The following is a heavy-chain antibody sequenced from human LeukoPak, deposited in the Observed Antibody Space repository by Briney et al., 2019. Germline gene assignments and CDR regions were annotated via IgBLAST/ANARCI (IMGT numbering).Heavy chain of an antibody. V-gene: IGHV3-64*01. Sequence: GGSLRLSCAASGLTFSSYAMHWVRQAPGKGLEYVSAISSNGGSTYYANSVKGRFTISRDYSKNTLYLQMGSLRAEDMAVYYCARDPGSGSYYVGNAFDIWGQGTMVTVSS. J-gene: IGHJ3*02. CDR3: ARDPGSGSYYVGNAFDI. CDR1: GLTFSSYA. CDR2: ISSNGGST. D-gene: IGHD1-26*01.